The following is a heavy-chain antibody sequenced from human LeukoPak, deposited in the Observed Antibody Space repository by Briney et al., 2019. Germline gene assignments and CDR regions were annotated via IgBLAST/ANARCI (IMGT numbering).Heavy chain of an antibody. CDR3: ARDPLGAAVAGKWFDP. CDR1: GGSVSSNSAA. J-gene: IGHJ5*02. D-gene: IGHD6-19*01. V-gene: IGHV6-1*01. CDR2: TYYRSKWYN. Sequence: SQTLSLTCAISGGSVSSNSAAWNWIRQSPSRGLEWLGRTYYRSKWYNDYAVSVKSRITINPDTSKNQFSLQLNSVTPEDTAVYYCARDPLGAAVAGKWFDPWGQGTLVTVSS.